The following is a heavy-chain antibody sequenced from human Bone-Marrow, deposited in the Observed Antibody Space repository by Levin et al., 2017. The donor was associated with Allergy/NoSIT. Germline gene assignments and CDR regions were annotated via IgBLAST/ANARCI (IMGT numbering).Heavy chain of an antibody. Sequence: SVKVSCKASGGTFNNYSVTWVRQAPGQGLEWLGGIIPFFGTANYAQKFQGRVAITADESTNTAYMELSGLRFEDTAIYYCARGDCYSGSCYGPDWFDPWGQGTQVTVSS. J-gene: IGHJ5*02. CDR2: IIPFFGTA. V-gene: IGHV1-69*13. CDR3: ARGDCYSGSCYGPDWFDP. CDR1: GGTFNNYS. D-gene: IGHD2-15*01.